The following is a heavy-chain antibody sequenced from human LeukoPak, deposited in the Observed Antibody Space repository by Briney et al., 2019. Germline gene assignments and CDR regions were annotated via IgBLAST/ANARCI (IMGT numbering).Heavy chain of an antibody. Sequence: GGSLRLSCAASGFTFSSYSMNWVRQAPGKGLEWVSSISSSSSYIYYADSVKGRFTISRDNAKNSLYLQMNSLRAEDTAVYYCARDSSSGYTYYYYGMDVWGQGTTVTVSS. J-gene: IGHJ6*02. V-gene: IGHV3-21*01. CDR1: GFTFSSYS. CDR2: ISSSSSYI. CDR3: ARDSSSGYTYYYYGMDV. D-gene: IGHD3-22*01.